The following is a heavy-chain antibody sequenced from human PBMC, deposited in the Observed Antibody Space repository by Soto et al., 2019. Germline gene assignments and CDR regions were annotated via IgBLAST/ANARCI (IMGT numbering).Heavy chain of an antibody. CDR1: GGSISSSSYY. CDR3: ARQQVVRGVIITGYYYYGMDV. CDR2: IYYSGST. J-gene: IGHJ6*02. Sequence: SETLSLTCTVSGGSISSSSYYWGWIRQPPGKGLEWSGSIYYSGSTYYNPSLKSRVTISVDTSKNQFSLKLSSVTAADTAVYYCARQQVVRGVIITGYYYYGMDVWGQGTTVTVSS. D-gene: IGHD3-10*01. V-gene: IGHV4-39*01.